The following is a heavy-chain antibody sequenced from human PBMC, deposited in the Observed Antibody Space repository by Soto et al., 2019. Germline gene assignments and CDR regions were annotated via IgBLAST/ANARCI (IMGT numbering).Heavy chain of an antibody. Sequence: EVQLLVSGGGSLQPGGSLRLSCASSGFSLSNYAMSWVRYAPGTGLEWVSAIDSGGGITYYAASVKGRFSISRDNSMNTLYLQMNSLRAEDTAIYYCTKEHSNYPDNWFDPWGQGTLVTVSS. CDR1: GFSLSNYA. V-gene: IGHV3-23*01. CDR3: TKEHSNYPDNWFDP. D-gene: IGHD4-4*01. CDR2: IDSGGGIT. J-gene: IGHJ5*02.